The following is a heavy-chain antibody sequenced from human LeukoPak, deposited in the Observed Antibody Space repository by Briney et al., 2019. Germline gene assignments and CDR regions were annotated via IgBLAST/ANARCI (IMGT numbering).Heavy chain of an antibody. Sequence: PSETLSLTCVVYGGSLSGYYWSWIRQPPGKGLEWIGEINQSGSTRYNPSHKSRVAILVDSSKNQFSLRLNSVTDADTAVYYCARASSEPVISGYLDVWGRGTTVSVSS. CDR1: GGSLSGYY. D-gene: IGHD1-14*01. CDR2: INQSGST. CDR3: ARASSEPVISGYLDV. V-gene: IGHV4-34*01. J-gene: IGHJ6*03.